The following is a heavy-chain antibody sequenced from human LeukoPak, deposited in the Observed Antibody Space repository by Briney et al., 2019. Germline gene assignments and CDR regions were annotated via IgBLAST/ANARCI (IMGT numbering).Heavy chain of an antibody. CDR1: GGSISSSSYY. J-gene: IGHJ4*02. CDR3: ASAEPRGSSWYPY. D-gene: IGHD6-13*01. CDR2: IYYSGST. V-gene: IGHV4-39*07. Sequence: PSETLSLTCTVSGGSISSSSYYWGWIRQPPGKGLEWIGSIYYSGSTYYNPSLKSRVTISVDTSKNQFSLKLSSVTAADTAVYYCASAEPRGSSWYPYWSQGTLVTVSS.